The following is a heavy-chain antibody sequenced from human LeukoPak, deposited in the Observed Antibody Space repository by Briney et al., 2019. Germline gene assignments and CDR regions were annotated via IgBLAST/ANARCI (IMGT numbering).Heavy chain of an antibody. V-gene: IGHV4-59*01. CDR3: ARGDCSGGSCYHGY. J-gene: IGHJ4*02. CDR1: GGSISSYY. D-gene: IGHD2-15*01. CDR2: IYYSGST. Sequence: SETLSLTCTVSGGSISSYYWSWIRQPPGKGLEWIGYIYYSGSTNYNPSLKSRVTISVDTSKNQFSLKLSSVTAADTAVYYCARGDCSGGSCYHGYWSQGTLVTVSS.